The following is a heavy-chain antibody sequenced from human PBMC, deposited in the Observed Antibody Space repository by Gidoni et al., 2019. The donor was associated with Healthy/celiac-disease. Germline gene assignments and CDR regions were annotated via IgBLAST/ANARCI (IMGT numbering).Heavy chain of an antibody. D-gene: IGHD3-22*01. J-gene: IGHJ4*02. V-gene: IGHV3-53*01. CDR3: ARYNYYDSSGYDY. CDR1: GFTVSSNY. CDR2: IYSGGST. Sequence: EVQLVESGGGWIQPGGSLSLSCAASGFTVSSNYMSWVRQAPGKGLEWVSVIYSGGSTYYADSVKGRFTISRDNSKNTLYLQMNSLRAEDTAVYYCARYNYYDSSGYDYWGQGTLVTVSS.